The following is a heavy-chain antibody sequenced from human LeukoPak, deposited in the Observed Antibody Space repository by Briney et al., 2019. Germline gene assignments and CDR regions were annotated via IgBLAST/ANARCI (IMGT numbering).Heavy chain of an antibody. CDR2: ISGSGGST. Sequence: GGSLRLSCVASGFXFSSYAMSWVRQAPGKGLEWVSAISGSGGSTYYADSVKGRFTISRDNSKNTLYLQMNSLRAEDTAVYYCAKSRAIAAPVPPFDPWGQGTLVTVSS. CDR1: GFXFSSYA. J-gene: IGHJ5*02. V-gene: IGHV3-23*01. CDR3: AKSRAIAAPVPPFDP. D-gene: IGHD6-13*01.